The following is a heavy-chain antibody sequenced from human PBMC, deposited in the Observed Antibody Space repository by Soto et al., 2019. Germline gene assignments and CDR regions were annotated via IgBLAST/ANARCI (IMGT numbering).Heavy chain of an antibody. J-gene: IGHJ4*02. CDR1: GFTFSSYG. CDR2: ISYDGSNK. D-gene: IGHD3-3*01. Sequence: GGSLRLSCAASGFTFSSYGMHWVRQAPGKGLEWVAVISYDGSNKYYADSVKGRFTISRDNSKNTLYLQMNSLRAEDTAVYYCAKAGSVTIFGVVLVDYWGQGTLVTVSS. CDR3: AKAGSVTIFGVVLVDY. V-gene: IGHV3-30*18.